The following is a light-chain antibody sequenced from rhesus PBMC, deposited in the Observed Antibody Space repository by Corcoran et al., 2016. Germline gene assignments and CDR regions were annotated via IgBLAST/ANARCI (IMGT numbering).Light chain of an antibody. CDR3: QQYSSSPFT. V-gene: IGKV1-22*01. J-gene: IGKJ3*01. CDR1: QSISSW. CDR2: KAS. Sequence: DIQMTQSPSSLSASVGDTVTITCRASQSISSWLAWYQQQPGKAPKLLIYKASSLQSGVPSRFRGSGSGTDFTLTSSSLQSEDCATYYCQQYSSSPFTFGPGTKLDIK.